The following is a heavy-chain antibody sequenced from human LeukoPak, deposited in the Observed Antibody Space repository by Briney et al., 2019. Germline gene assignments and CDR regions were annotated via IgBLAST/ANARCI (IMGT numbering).Heavy chain of an antibody. J-gene: IGHJ4*02. Sequence: PSETLSLTCAVYGGSFSGYYWSWIRQPPGTGLEWIGEINHSGSTNYNPSLKSRVTISVDTSKNQFSLKLSSVTAADTAVYYCARSSCFPPRTPNYWGQGTLVTVSS. CDR1: GGSFSGYY. CDR2: INHSGST. V-gene: IGHV4-34*01. CDR3: ARSSCFPPRTPNY.